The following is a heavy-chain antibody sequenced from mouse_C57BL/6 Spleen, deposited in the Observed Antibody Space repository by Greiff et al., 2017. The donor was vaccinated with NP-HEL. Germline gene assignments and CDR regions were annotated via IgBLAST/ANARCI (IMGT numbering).Heavy chain of an antibody. Sequence: EVMLVESGGGLVKPGASLKLSCAASGFTFSSYTMPWVRQTPEKRLEWVATISGGGGNTYYPDSVKGRSTISRDNAKNTLYLQMSSLRSEDTALYYCARGGNDGYYFDDWGKGTTVTVSS. D-gene: IGHD2-3*01. J-gene: IGHJ1*03. CDR1: GFTFSSYT. CDR2: ISGGGGNT. CDR3: ARGGNDGYYFDD. V-gene: IGHV5-9*01.